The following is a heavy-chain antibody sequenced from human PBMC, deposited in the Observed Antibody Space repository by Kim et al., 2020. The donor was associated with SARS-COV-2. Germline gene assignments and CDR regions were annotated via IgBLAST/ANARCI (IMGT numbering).Heavy chain of an antibody. CDR3: ARDNPRGLGAFDI. V-gene: IGHV4-59*01. CDR1: GGSISSYY. CDR2: IYYSGST. Sequence: SETLSLTCTVSGGSISSYYWSWIRQPPGKGLEWIGYIYYSGSTNYNPSLKSRVTISVDTSKNQFSLKLSSVTAADTAVYYCARDNPRGLGAFDIWGQGTMVTVSS. J-gene: IGHJ3*02. D-gene: IGHD3-16*01.